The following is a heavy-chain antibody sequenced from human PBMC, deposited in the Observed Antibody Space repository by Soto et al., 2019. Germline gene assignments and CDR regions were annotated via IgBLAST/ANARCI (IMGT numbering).Heavy chain of an antibody. CDR1: GFTFSSYG. D-gene: IGHD3-22*01. CDR2: ISYDGSNK. CDR3: AKGGYYDSSGTLQGDY. J-gene: IGHJ4*02. Sequence: GGSLRLSCAASGFTFSSYGMHWVRQASGKGLEWVAVISYDGSNKYYADSVKGRFTISRDNSKNTLYLQMNSLRAEDTAVYYCAKGGYYDSSGTLQGDYWGQGTLVTVSS. V-gene: IGHV3-30*18.